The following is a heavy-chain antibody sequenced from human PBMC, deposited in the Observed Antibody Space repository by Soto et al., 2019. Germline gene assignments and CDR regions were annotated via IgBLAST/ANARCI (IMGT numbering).Heavy chain of an antibody. CDR2: MYNTGGT. CDR3: ARDLWGYCGTDCSPLDV. V-gene: IGHV4-59*01. J-gene: IGHJ6*02. CDR1: GGTISRYY. Sequence: QVQLQESGPGLVKPSETLSLTCTVSGGTISRYYWSWIRQPPGKGLEWIGYMYNTGGTVYIPSFKSRVTISVDTSKYQFSLKLNSVTAADTAVYYCARDLWGYCGTDCSPLDVWGQGTTVTVSS. D-gene: IGHD2-21*02.